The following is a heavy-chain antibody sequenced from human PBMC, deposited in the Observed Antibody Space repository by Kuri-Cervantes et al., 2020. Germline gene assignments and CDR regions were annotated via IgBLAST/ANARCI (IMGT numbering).Heavy chain of an antibody. V-gene: IGHV4-59*01. D-gene: IGHD4-17*01. CDR2: IYYSGST. CDR3: ASGTTPIDEFDY. CDR1: GGSISSYY. Sequence: SETLSLTCTVSGGSISSYYWSWIRQPPGKGLEWIGYIYYSGSTNYNPSLKSRVTISVDTSKNQFSLKLSSVTAADTAVYYCASGTTPIDEFDYWGPGTLVTVSS. J-gene: IGHJ4*02.